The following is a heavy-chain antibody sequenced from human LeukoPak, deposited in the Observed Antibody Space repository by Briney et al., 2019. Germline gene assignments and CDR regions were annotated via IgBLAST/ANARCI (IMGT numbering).Heavy chain of an antibody. CDR3: ARCRTGFLEWFDAFDI. CDR1: GFTFSSFE. V-gene: IGHV3-21*01. Sequence: GGSLRLSCSASGFTFSSFEMDWVRQAPGKGLEWVSSISSSSSYIYYADSVKGRFTISRDNAKNSLYLQMNSLRAEDTAVYYCARCRTGFLEWFDAFDIWGQGTMVTVSS. CDR2: ISSSSSYI. J-gene: IGHJ3*02. D-gene: IGHD3-3*01.